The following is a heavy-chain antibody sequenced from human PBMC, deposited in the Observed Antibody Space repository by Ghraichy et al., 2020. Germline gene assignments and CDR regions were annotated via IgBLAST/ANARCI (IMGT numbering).Heavy chain of an antibody. CDR2: INSDGSST. D-gene: IGHD3-22*01. CDR1: GFTFSRNW. V-gene: IGHV3-74*01. CDR3: VRDWTSSGD. Sequence: LSLTCAASGFTFSRNWMYWVRQAPGKGLVWVSRINSDGSSTNYADSVKGRFTISRDNAENTLYLQMNSLRAEDTAVYYCVRDWTSSGDWGQGTLVTVSS. J-gene: IGHJ4*02.